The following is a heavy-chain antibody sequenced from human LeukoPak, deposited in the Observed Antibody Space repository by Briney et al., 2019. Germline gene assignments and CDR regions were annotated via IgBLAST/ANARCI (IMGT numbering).Heavy chain of an antibody. V-gene: IGHV4-59*12. Sequence: SETLSLTCTVSGDSISSSFWGWIRQPPGKGLEWIASVHYTGITSYDPSLKSRVIVTVDTSRNQLFLKLISVTAADTAVYYCARDRGSGWDYYYGMDVWGQGTTVTVSS. J-gene: IGHJ6*02. CDR3: ARDRGSGWDYYYGMDV. CDR2: VHYTGIT. D-gene: IGHD6-19*01. CDR1: GDSISSSF.